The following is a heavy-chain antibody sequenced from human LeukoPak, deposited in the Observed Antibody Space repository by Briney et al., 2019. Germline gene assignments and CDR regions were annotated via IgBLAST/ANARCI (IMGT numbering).Heavy chain of an antibody. Sequence: GESLKISCKGSGYSFTSYWIGWVRQMPGKGLEWMGIIYPGDSDTRYSPSFQGQVTISADKSISTAYLQWSSLEASDTAMYYCARHGYSSGWYNRRFRDYFDYWGQGTLVTVSS. CDR2: IYPGDSDT. V-gene: IGHV5-51*01. J-gene: IGHJ4*02. CDR3: ARHGYSSGWYNRRFRDYFDY. CDR1: GYSFTSYW. D-gene: IGHD6-19*01.